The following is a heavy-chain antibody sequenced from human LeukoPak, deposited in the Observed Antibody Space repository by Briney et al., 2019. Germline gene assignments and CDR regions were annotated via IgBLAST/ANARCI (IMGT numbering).Heavy chain of an antibody. J-gene: IGHJ4*02. CDR1: GYSISSGYF. CDR2: IYQSETA. CDR3: ARRRLLWFGGGFDY. Sequence: SETLSLTCTVSGYSISSGYFWGWMRQPPGKGLEWIGSIYQSETAHYNPSLKSRVTISVDTSKNQFSLKLSSVTAADTAVYYCARRRLLWFGGGFDYWGQGTLVTVSS. V-gene: IGHV4-38-2*02. D-gene: IGHD3-10*01.